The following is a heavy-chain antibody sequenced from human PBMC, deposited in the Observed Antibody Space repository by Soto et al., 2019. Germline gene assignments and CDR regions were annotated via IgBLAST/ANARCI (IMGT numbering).Heavy chain of an antibody. D-gene: IGHD2-2*01. CDR3: AKVRVGCSSTSCYGFDY. Sequence: EVQLLESGGGLVQPGGSLRLSCAASGFTFSSYAMSWVRQAPGKGLEWVSAISGSGGSTYYADSVKGRFTISRDNSKNTLYLQMNSLRAEDTAVYYSAKVRVGCSSTSCYGFDYWGQGTVVTVSS. J-gene: IGHJ4*02. V-gene: IGHV3-23*01. CDR1: GFTFSSYA. CDR2: ISGSGGST.